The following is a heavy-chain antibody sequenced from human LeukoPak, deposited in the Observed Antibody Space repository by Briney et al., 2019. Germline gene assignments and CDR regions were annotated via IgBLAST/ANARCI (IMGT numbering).Heavy chain of an antibody. CDR1: GYTFINYG. CDR2: ITPYNGKT. V-gene: IGHV1-18*01. D-gene: IGHD3-22*01. Sequence: GASVKVSCKASGYTFINYGINWVRQAPGQGLEWVGWITPYNGKTNYAQKLQGRVTMTTDTSTSTAYMELRSLRPDDTAMYYCAREQDYYDSSGYYNYWGQGTLVTVSS. CDR3: AREQDYYDSSGYYNY. J-gene: IGHJ4*02.